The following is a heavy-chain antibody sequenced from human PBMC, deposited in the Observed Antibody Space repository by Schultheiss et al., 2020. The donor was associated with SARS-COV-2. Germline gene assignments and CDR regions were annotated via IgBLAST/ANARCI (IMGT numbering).Heavy chain of an antibody. V-gene: IGHV3-30*07. D-gene: IGHD1-26*01. CDR3: ARSGGGATTLDWFDP. CDR2: IWYDGSNK. CDR1: GFTFSTYA. J-gene: IGHJ5*02. Sequence: GGSLRLSCAASGFTFSTYAMHWVRQAPGKGLEWVAVIWYDGSNKYYADSVKGRFTISRDNSKNTLYLQMNSLRAEDTAVYYCARSGGGATTLDWFDPWGQGTLVTVSS.